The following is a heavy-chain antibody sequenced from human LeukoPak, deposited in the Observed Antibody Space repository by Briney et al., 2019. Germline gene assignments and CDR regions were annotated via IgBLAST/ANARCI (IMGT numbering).Heavy chain of an antibody. V-gene: IGHV4-34*01. D-gene: IGHD3-22*01. Sequence: SETLSLTCAVYGGSFSGYYWSWIRQPPGKGLEWIGEINHSGSTNYNPSLKSRVTISVDTSKNQFSLKLSSVTAADTAVYYCAMLYSSGYYDYWGQGTLVTVSS. J-gene: IGHJ4*02. CDR2: INHSGST. CDR1: GGSFSGYY. CDR3: AMLYSSGYYDY.